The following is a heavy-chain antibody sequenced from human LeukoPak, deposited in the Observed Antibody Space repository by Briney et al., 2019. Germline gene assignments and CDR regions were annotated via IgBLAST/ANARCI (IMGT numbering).Heavy chain of an antibody. CDR3: ARYYCSATNCPGIDY. Sequence: SETLSLTCTVSGGSISSSSYYWGWIRQPPGKGLEWIGSIYYSGSTYYNPSLKSRVTISVDTSKNQFSLKLSSVTAADTAVYFCARYYCSATNCPGIDYWGQGTLVTVSS. D-gene: IGHD2-2*01. CDR1: GGSISSSSYY. J-gene: IGHJ4*02. V-gene: IGHV4-39*07. CDR2: IYYSGST.